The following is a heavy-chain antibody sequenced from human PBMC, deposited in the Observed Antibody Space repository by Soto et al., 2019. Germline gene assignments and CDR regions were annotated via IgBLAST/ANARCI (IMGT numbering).Heavy chain of an antibody. CDR1: GGSISSGDNY. CDR3: VRENRVSRYFDL. CDR2: IYYSGNT. D-gene: IGHD6-6*01. J-gene: IGHJ2*01. V-gene: IGHV4-30-4*01. Sequence: QVQLLESGPGLVKPSQTLSLTCAVSGGSISSGDNYWSWIRKSPGKGLEWIGYIYYSGNTYYNPSLKSRVTISVDTSQNQFSLKLSSVTAADTAVYYCVRENRVSRYFDLWGRGTLVTVSS.